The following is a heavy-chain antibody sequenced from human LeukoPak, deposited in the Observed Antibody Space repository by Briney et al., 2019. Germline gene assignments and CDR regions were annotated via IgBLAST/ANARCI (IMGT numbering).Heavy chain of an antibody. V-gene: IGHV4-59*01. D-gene: IGHD2-2*01. CDR2: IYYSGSA. CDR1: GGSISSYY. J-gene: IGHJ4*02. CDR3: ARGGLGYCSSTSCPRTFDY. Sequence: SETLSLTCTVSGGSISSYYWSWIRQPPGKGLEWIGYIYYSGSANYNPSLKSRVTISVDTSKNQFSLKLSSVTAADTAVYYCARGGLGYCSSTSCPRTFDYWGQGTLVTVSS.